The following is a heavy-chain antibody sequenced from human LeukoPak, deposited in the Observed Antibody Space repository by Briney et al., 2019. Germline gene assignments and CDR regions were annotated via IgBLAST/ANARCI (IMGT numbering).Heavy chain of an antibody. Sequence: GGSLRLSCAASGFTFSSHWMHWVRQAPGKGLVWVSGINSDGSSRRYADSVKGRFTISRDNAKNTLYLQMNGLRVEDTAVYYCARGGDSSGYYYCDQWGQGTLVTVSS. CDR1: GFTFSSHW. D-gene: IGHD3-22*01. J-gene: IGHJ4*02. V-gene: IGHV3-74*01. CDR3: ARGGDSSGYYYCDQ. CDR2: INSDGSSR.